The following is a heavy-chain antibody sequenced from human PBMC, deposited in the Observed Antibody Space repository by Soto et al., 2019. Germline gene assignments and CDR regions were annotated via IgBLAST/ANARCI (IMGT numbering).Heavy chain of an antibody. V-gene: IGHV3-23*01. CDR3: AKGLGIGWAWYFDN. J-gene: IGHJ4*02. Sequence: EVRLLEAGGGWKQPGGSLRLSCAASGFTFKESAMNWVRQAPGKGLEWVESISDTGASTRYAESVRGRLSISRDNSKNTLYLQMNSLRGEDAAVYYGAKGLGIGWAWYFDNWGQVTLVTVSS. CDR2: ISDTGAST. CDR1: GFTFKESA. D-gene: IGHD6-19*01.